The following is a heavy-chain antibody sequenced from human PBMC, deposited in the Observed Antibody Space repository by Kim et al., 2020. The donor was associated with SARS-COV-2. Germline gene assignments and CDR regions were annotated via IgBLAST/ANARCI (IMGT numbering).Heavy chain of an antibody. CDR3: ARDDQYCSGGSCYSDFDY. Sequence: GGSLRLSCAASGFTFSSYSMNWVRQAPGKGLEWVSSISSSSSYIYYADSVKGRFTISRDNAKNSLYLQMNSLRAEDTAVYYCARDDQYCSGGSCYSDFDYWGQGTLVTVSS. V-gene: IGHV3-21*01. D-gene: IGHD2-15*01. J-gene: IGHJ4*02. CDR2: ISSSSSYI. CDR1: GFTFSSYS.